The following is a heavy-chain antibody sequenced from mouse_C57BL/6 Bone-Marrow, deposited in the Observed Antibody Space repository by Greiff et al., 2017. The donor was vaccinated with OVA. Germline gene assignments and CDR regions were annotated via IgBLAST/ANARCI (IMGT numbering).Heavy chain of an antibody. V-gene: IGHV1-19*01. CDR1: GYTFTDYS. CDR3: ARSGGYSPAY. J-gene: IGHJ3*01. D-gene: IGHD2-3*01. CDR2: INPYNGGT. Sequence: VQLQQSGPVLVKPGASVKMSCKASGYTFTDYSMNWVKQSHGKSLEWIGVINPYNGGTSYNQKFKGKATLTVDKSSSTAYMVLNSRTSEDSAVYYCARSGGYSPAYWGQGTLVTVSA.